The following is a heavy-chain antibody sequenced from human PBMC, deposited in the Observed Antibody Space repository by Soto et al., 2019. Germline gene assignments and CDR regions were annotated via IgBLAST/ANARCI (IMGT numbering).Heavy chain of an antibody. V-gene: IGHV1-69*12. J-gene: IGHJ6*02. CDR2: IIPIFGTA. CDR3: ARSITGTVSYYYGMDG. Sequence: QVQLVQSGAEVKKPGSSVKVSCKASGGTFSSYAISWVRQAPGQGLEWMGGIIPIFGTANYAQKFQGRVTITADESTSTAYMELSSLRSEATAVYYCARSITGTVSYYYGMDGWGQGTTVTVSS. D-gene: IGHD1-20*01. CDR1: GGTFSSYA.